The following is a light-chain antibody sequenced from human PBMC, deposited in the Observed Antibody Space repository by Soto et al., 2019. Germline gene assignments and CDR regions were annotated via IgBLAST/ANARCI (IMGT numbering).Light chain of an antibody. Sequence: EIVMTQSPATLSVSPGERATLSCRARQSVSSNLAWYQQKPGQAPRLLIYGASTRATGIPARFSGSGSGTEFTLTISSLQSEDFAVYYCQQYNNWLSTFGQGTKLEIK. V-gene: IGKV3-15*01. CDR2: GAS. J-gene: IGKJ2*02. CDR3: QQYNNWLST. CDR1: QSVSSN.